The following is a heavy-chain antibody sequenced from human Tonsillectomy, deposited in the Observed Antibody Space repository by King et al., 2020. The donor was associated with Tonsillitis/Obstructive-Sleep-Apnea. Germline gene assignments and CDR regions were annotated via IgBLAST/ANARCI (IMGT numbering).Heavy chain of an antibody. D-gene: IGHD2-15*01. CDR3: APSPDIPRYYYMDV. J-gene: IGHJ6*03. V-gene: IGHV2-5*02. Sequence: TLKESGPTLVKPTQTLTLTCSFSGFSLSTSGVGVGWIRQPPGKALEWLALIYWDDDKRYSPSLKIRLTITKDTSKNQVVLTMTNMDPVDPATYYCAPSPDIPRYYYMDVWGKGTTVTVSS. CDR2: IYWDDDK. CDR1: GFSLSTSGVG.